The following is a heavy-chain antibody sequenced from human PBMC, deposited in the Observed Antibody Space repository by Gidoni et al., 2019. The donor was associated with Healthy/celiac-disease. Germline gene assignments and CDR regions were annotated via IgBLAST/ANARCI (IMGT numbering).Heavy chain of an antibody. J-gene: IGHJ4*02. D-gene: IGHD3-3*01. CDR2: IRSKPNSYAT. Sequence: EVQLVVSGGGLVQPGGSLKPPCAASGLPFSGPATHRVRQASGKGLEWVGRIRSKPNSYATAFAASVKGRFTIYRDDSKNTAFLQMNSLKTEDTAVYYCTRPLYDFWSGPTAAFDYWGQGTLVTVSS. CDR3: TRPLYDFWSGPTAAFDY. V-gene: IGHV3-73*01. CDR1: GLPFSGPA.